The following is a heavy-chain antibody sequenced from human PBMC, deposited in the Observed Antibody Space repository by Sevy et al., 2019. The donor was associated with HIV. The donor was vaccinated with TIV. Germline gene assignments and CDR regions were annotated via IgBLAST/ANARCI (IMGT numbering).Heavy chain of an antibody. CDR3: AAGLGKSDFDS. CDR1: GLTVSNAW. V-gene: IGHV3-15*01. D-gene: IGHD3-9*01. CDR2: IKSKSDGGTR. J-gene: IGHJ5*01. Sequence: SCAASGLTVSNAWMNWVRQAPGKGLEWVGRIKSKSDGGTRDLAAPVKGRVNISRDASRNTVSLEISSLKIEDTGMYYCAAGLGKSDFDSWGQGTLVTVSS.